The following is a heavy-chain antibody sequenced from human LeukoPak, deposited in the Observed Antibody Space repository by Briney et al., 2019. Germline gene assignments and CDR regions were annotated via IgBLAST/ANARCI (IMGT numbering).Heavy chain of an antibody. Sequence: PGGSLRLSCAASGFTFSSYSMNWVRQAQGKGLEGVTSISSSSSYIYYADSVTGRFTISRDNAKNSLYLQMNRLRAEETAVYYCARDGYGSGSYYLYPFDYWGQGTLVTVSS. CDR1: GFTFSSYS. V-gene: IGHV3-21*01. CDR2: ISSSSSYI. CDR3: ARDGYGSGSYYLYPFDY. D-gene: IGHD3-10*01. J-gene: IGHJ4*02.